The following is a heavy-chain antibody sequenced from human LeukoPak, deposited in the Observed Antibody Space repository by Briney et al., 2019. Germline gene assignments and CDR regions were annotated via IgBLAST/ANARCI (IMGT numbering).Heavy chain of an antibody. CDR2: ISGSGGST. CDR3: ARDVGYSYGNRHQTSDAFDI. CDR1: GFTFSSYA. V-gene: IGHV3-23*01. D-gene: IGHD5-18*01. Sequence: GGSLRLSCAASGFTFSSYAMSWVRQAPGKGLEWVSAISGSGGSTYYADSVKGRFTISRDNSKNTLYLQMNSLRAEDTAVYYCARDVGYSYGNRHQTSDAFDIWGQGTMVTVSS. J-gene: IGHJ3*02.